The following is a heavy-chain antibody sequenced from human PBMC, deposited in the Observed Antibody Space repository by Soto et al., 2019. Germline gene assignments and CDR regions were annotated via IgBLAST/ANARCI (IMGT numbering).Heavy chain of an antibody. Sequence: ASVKVSCKSSGGTFSSYAIIWVRQAPGQGLEWMGWMNPGSGDTGYAQKFQGRVTMTRDISIATAYMELSSLRSDDTAIYYCARMASFGSLNWFDPWGQGTLVTVSS. CDR3: ARMASFGSLNWFDP. CDR1: GGTFSSYA. J-gene: IGHJ5*02. CDR2: MNPGSGDT. V-gene: IGHV1-8*02. D-gene: IGHD3-10*01.